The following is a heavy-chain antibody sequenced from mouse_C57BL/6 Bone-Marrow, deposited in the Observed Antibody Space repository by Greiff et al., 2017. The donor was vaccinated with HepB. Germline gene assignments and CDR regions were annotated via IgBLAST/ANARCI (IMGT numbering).Heavy chain of an antibody. V-gene: IGHV5-17*01. CDR3: ARGAYGSRRYFDY. J-gene: IGHJ2*01. D-gene: IGHD1-1*01. CDR1: GFTFSDYG. CDR2: ISSGSSTI. Sequence: EVKLQESGGGLVKPGGSLKLSCAASGFTFSDYGMHWVRQAPEKGLEWVAYISSGSSTIYYADTVKGRFTISRDNAKNTLFLQMTSLRSEDTAMYYCARGAYGSRRYFDYWGQGTTLTVSS.